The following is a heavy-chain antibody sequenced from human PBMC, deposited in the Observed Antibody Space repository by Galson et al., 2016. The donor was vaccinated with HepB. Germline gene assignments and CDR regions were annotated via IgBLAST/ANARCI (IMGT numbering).Heavy chain of an antibody. CDR3: ARTGYCSGGACRNWPDP. CDR2: LNPSGGAT. Sequence: QSGAEVKKPGASVKVSCKASGYTFTRYYVHWVRQAPGQGLEWMGILNPSGGATTYAQKFQGRVTMTRDTSTSTVYMELSSLRSEATAVYYCARTGYCSGGACRNWPDPWGQGTLVTVSS. V-gene: IGHV1-46*01. J-gene: IGHJ5*02. CDR1: GYTFTRYY. D-gene: IGHD2-15*01.